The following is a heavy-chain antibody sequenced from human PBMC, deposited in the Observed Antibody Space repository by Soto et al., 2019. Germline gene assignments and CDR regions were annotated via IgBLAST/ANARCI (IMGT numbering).Heavy chain of an antibody. D-gene: IGHD1-26*01. CDR3: ARSPYSVSYLAYFDY. CDR2: ISYDGSNK. J-gene: IGHJ4*02. V-gene: IGHV3-30*03. Sequence: QVPLVESGGGVVQPGRSLRLSCAASGFTFSSYGMHWVRQAPGKGLEWVAVISYDGSNKYYADSVKGRFTISRDKSKNPLYLQMTSLRAEDTAVYYCARSPYSVSYLAYFDYWGQGTLVTVSS. CDR1: GFTFSSYG.